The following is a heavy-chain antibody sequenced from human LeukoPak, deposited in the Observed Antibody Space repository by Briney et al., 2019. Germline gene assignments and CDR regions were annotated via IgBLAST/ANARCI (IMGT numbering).Heavy chain of an antibody. CDR2: INPSGGSP. D-gene: IGHD5-24*01. J-gene: IGHJ3*01. V-gene: IGHV1-46*01. Sequence: GASVKVSCKASGGTFSSYAISWVRQAPGQGLEWMGIINPSGGSPSYGQTFQGRLSMTTDTSTNTVYMELSSLKSEDTAVYYCARVRDGYNDAYDFWGQGTMVTVTS. CDR3: ARVRDGYNDAYDF. CDR1: GGTFSSYA.